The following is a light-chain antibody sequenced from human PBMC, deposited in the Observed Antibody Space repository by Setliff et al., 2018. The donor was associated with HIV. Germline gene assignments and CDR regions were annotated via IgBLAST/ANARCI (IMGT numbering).Light chain of an antibody. Sequence: QSALTQPASVSGSPGQSITISCTGSSSDVGSYNYVSWYQQHPGEAPKLIIYNVYNRPSGISSRFSGSKSGNTASLSISELRAEDETDYYCTSYTGGNTRIFGTGTKV. CDR1: SSDVGSYNY. CDR2: NVY. J-gene: IGLJ1*01. V-gene: IGLV2-14*03. CDR3: TSYTGGNTRI.